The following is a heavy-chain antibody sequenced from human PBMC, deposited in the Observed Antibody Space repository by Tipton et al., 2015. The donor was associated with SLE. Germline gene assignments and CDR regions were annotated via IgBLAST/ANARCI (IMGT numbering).Heavy chain of an antibody. CDR3: AKDNRLAYGDFGVRDWFDP. V-gene: IGHV3-33*06. Sequence: RSLRLSCAASGFTFSYYGMHWVRQAPGKGLEWVAVIWYDGSEKYYADSVKGRFTISRDNSKNTLYLQMNSLRAEDAAVYYCAKDNRLAYGDFGVRDWFDPWGQGTLVTVSS. J-gene: IGHJ5*02. CDR2: IWYDGSEK. D-gene: IGHD4-17*01. CDR1: GFTFSYYG.